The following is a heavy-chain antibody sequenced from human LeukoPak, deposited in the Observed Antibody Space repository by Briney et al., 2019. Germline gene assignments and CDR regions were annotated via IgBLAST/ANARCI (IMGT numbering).Heavy chain of an antibody. Sequence: PSETLSLTCTVSGGSISSSSYYWGWIRQPPGKGLEWIGSIYYSGSTYYNPSLKSRVTISVDTSKNQFSLKLSSVTAADTAVYYCARERRWFGESEWRYNWFDPWGQGTLVTVSS. V-gene: IGHV4-39*07. CDR1: GGSISSSSYY. CDR3: ARERRWFGESEWRYNWFDP. D-gene: IGHD3-10*01. CDR2: IYYSGST. J-gene: IGHJ5*02.